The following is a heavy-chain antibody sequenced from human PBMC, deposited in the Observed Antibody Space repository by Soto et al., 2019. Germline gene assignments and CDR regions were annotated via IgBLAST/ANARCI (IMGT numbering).Heavy chain of an antibody. V-gene: IGHV3-30*02. J-gene: IGHJ4*02. CDR1: DFAFRLHG. CDR2: IWHDGTRK. CDR3: AKDKYCRGGSCDWDYLDS. Sequence: QVHLVESGGGVVQPGGSLTLSCSVSDFAFRLHGIHWVRHTPGKGLEWVAMIWHDGTRKYFRDSVRGRFTISRDSAKNKVYLQMNSLRPEDTALYYCAKDKYCRGGSCDWDYLDSWGQGTLVTVSS. D-gene: IGHD2-15*01.